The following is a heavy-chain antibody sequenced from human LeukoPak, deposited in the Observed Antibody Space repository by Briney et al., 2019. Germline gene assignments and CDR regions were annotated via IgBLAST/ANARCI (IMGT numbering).Heavy chain of an antibody. V-gene: IGHV3-74*01. CDR2: LPPDELDI. J-gene: IGHJ4*02. D-gene: IGHD3-3*01. Sequence: PGGSLRLSCAASGFTFTNYWMHWVRQAPGMGLVWVSRLPPDELDIIYADSVKGRFTVSRDNAKNTVYLQMNSLRAEDTAVYYCAKKMARGTIFGVVIDYWGQGTLVTVSS. CDR1: GFTFTNYW. CDR3: AKKMARGTIFGVVIDY.